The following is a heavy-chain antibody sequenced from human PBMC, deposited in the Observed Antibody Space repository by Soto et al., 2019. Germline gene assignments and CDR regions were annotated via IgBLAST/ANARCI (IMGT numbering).Heavy chain of an antibody. CDR3: ARDPQYSSSSGSGNWFDP. D-gene: IGHD6-6*01. J-gene: IGHJ5*02. V-gene: IGHV1-69*06. CDR1: AGTFSSYP. Sequence: SVKVSCKASAGTFSSYPISWVRQAPGQGLEWMGGIIPIFGTANYAQKFQGRVTITADKSTSTAYMELSSLRSEDTAVYYCARDPQYSSSSGSGNWFDPWGQGTLVTVSS. CDR2: IIPIFGTA.